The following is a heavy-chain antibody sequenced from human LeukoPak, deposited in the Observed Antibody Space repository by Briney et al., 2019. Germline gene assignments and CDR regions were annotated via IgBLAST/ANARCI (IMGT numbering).Heavy chain of an antibody. CDR3: ARVGSSSRADHFDH. CDR2: ISSSSSYI. J-gene: IGHJ4*02. V-gene: IGHV3-21*01. Sequence: GGSLRLSCAASGFTFSSYSMNWVRQAPGKGLEWVSSISSSSSYIYYADSVKGRFTISRDNAKNSLYLQMNSLRAEDTAVYYCARVGSSSRADHFDHWGQGTLVTVSS. D-gene: IGHD6-6*01. CDR1: GFTFSSYS.